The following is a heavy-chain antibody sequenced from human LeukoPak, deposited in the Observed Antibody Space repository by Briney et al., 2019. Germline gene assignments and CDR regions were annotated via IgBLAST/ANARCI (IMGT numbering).Heavy chain of an antibody. CDR2: IYYSGST. CDR1: GGSISSYY. D-gene: IGHD3-10*01. J-gene: IGHJ4*02. V-gene: IGHV4-59*12. CDR3: ARELDYYGSGSYGDY. Sequence: TSETLSLTCTVSGGSISSYYWSWIRQPPGKGLEWIGYIYYSGSTNYNPSLKSRVTISVDTSKNQFSLKLSSVTAADTAVYYCARELDYYGSGSYGDYWGQGTLVTVSS.